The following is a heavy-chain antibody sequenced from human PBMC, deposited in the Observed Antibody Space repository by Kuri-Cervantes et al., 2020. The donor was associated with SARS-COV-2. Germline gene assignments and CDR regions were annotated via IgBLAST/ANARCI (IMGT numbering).Heavy chain of an antibody. V-gene: IGHV3-74*01. CDR2: INSDGSST. CDR3: ARAMWPYHYDSSGLIFDY. D-gene: IGHD3-22*01. CDR1: GFTFSSYW. Sequence: GGSLRLSCAASGFTFSSYWMHWVRQAPGKGLVWVSRINSDGSSTSYADSVKGRFTISRDNSKNTLYLQMNSLRAEDTAVYYCARAMWPYHYDSSGLIFDYWGQGTLVTVS. J-gene: IGHJ4*02.